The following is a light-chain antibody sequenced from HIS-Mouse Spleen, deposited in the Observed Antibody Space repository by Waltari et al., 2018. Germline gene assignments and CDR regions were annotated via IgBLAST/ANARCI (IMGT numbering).Light chain of an antibody. J-gene: IGLJ3*02. CDR1: SSDVGSYNL. V-gene: IGLV2-23*01. Sequence: QSALTQPASVSGSPGQSITIPCTGTSSDVGSYNLVSWCQQHPGKALKLMIYEGSKRPSGVSNRFSGSKSGNTASLTISGLQAEDEADYYCCSYAGSSTWVFGGGTKLTVL. CDR3: CSYAGSSTWV. CDR2: EGS.